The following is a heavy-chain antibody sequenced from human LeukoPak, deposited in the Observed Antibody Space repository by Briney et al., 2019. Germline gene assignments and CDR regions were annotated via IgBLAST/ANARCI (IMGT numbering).Heavy chain of an antibody. J-gene: IGHJ3*02. D-gene: IGHD3-3*01. Sequence: GGSLRLSCAASGFTFGSYWMSWVRQAPGKGLEWVANIKQDGSEKYYVDSVKGRFTISRDNAKNSLYLQMNSLRAEDTAVYYCARLWSGYDAFDIWGQGTMVTVSS. CDR1: GFTFGSYW. CDR2: IKQDGSEK. V-gene: IGHV3-7*01. CDR3: ARLWSGYDAFDI.